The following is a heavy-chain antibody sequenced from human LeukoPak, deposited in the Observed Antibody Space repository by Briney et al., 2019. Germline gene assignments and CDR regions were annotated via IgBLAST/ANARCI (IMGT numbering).Heavy chain of an antibody. V-gene: IGHV3-49*03. J-gene: IGHJ4*02. Sequence: PGGSLRLSCATSGFNFGVVAMDWIRQAPGKGLEWVGFIRHREYGGTAEYAASVNGRFAISRDDSKSIVYLQMNDLRTEDTGVYYCARERAGDVDYWGRGTLVTVSS. CDR2: IRHREYGGTA. CDR1: GFNFGVVA. CDR3: ARERAGDVDY.